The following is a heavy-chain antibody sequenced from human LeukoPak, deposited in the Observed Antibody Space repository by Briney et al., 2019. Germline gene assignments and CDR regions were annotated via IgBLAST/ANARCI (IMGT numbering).Heavy chain of an antibody. CDR3: ARGVTGIYYYYYMDI. Sequence: GASVKVSCKASGYTFTGYYMHWVRQGPGQGLEWMGWINPNSGDTNYAQKFQGRVNMTRDTAISIAYMELSRLRSDDTAVYYCARGVTGIYYYYYMDIWGKGTTVTVSS. V-gene: IGHV1-2*02. J-gene: IGHJ6*03. CDR2: INPNSGDT. CDR1: GYTFTGYY. D-gene: IGHD3-10*01.